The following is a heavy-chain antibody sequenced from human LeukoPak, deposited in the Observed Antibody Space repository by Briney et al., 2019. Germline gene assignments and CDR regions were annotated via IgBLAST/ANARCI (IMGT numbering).Heavy chain of an antibody. CDR3: AKGYSSSWYAANPDY. CDR2: IYTVGAT. V-gene: IGHV3-53*05. CDR1: GFTVSDNY. J-gene: IGHJ4*02. D-gene: IGHD6-13*01. Sequence: KAGGSLRLSCAASGFTVSDNYMSWVHQAPGKGLEWVSVIYTVGATFYADSVKGRFTISRDNSKNTLYLQMNSLRAEDTALYYCAKGYSSSWYAANPDYWGQGTLVTVSS.